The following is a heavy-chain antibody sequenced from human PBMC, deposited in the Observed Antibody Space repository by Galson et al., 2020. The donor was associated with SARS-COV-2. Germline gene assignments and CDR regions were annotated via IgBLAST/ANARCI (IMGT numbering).Heavy chain of an antibody. CDR1: GGTFSSYA. V-gene: IGHV1-69*04. Sequence: KISCKASGGTFSSYAISWVRQAPGQGLEWMGRIIPILGIANYAQKFQGRVTITADKSTSTAYMELSSLRSEDTAVYYCARTAMPVDWYFDLWGRGTLVTVSS. CDR2: IIPILGIA. J-gene: IGHJ2*01. D-gene: IGHD2-15*01. CDR3: ARTAMPVDWYFDL.